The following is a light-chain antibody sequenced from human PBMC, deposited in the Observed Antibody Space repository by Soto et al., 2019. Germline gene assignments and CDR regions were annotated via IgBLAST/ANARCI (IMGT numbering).Light chain of an antibody. V-gene: IGKV3-20*01. Sequence: EVVLTQSPGTLSLSPGERATLSCSSSQSVSSGNVAWYWRKPGQAPRLLIYGASFRATGISDRFSGSGSGTDFTLTISRLEPEDFATYYCQQSYILPLTFGGGTKVVIK. CDR1: QSVSSGN. J-gene: IGKJ4*01. CDR3: QQSYILPLT. CDR2: GAS.